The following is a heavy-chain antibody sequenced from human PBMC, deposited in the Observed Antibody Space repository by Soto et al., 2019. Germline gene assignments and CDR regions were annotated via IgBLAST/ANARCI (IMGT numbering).Heavy chain of an antibody. CDR1: GGSISSSSYY. Sequence: SETLSLTCTVSGGSISSSSYYWGWIRQPPGKGLEWIGSIYYSGSTYYNPSLKSRVTISVDTSKNQFSLRLSSVTAADTAVYYCARHAFTPYSSSPPFWGQGTLVTVSS. J-gene: IGHJ4*02. V-gene: IGHV4-39*01. CDR3: ARHAFTPYSSSPPF. D-gene: IGHD6-13*01. CDR2: IYYSGST.